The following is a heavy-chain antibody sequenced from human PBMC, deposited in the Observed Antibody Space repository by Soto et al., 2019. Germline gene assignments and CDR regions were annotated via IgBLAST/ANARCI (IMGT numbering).Heavy chain of an antibody. V-gene: IGHV4-4*01. J-gene: IGHJ4*02. CDR2: SYHSGSS. D-gene: IGHD3-9*01. CDR3: ARARYYDWCFDL. CDR1: GFTFSSYW. Sequence: PGGSLRLSCAASGFTFSSYWMHWVRQAPGKGLEWIGYSYHSGSSYYNPSLQSRVTISVDRSKAQFYLTLTSVTAADTAVYFCARARYYDWCFDLWGLGTPVTVSS.